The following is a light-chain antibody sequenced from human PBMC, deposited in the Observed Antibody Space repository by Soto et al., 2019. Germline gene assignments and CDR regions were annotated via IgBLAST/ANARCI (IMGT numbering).Light chain of an antibody. CDR2: GVS. Sequence: DIVLTQSPGTLSLSPGVRATLSCRASQSVRSDYFAWYQQKPGQAPRVIIFGVSTRATGVPDRFSGSGSGTDFTLTISRLEPEDFALYYCQQYGNSPLTFGGGTKVDI. V-gene: IGKV3-20*01. J-gene: IGKJ4*01. CDR1: QSVRSDY. CDR3: QQYGNSPLT.